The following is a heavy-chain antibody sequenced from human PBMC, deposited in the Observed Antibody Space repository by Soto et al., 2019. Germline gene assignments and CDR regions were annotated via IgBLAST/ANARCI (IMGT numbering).Heavy chain of an antibody. J-gene: IGHJ6*02. V-gene: IGHV3-15*07. Sequence: GGSLRLSCAASGFTFNNGWMNWVRQAPGKGLEWVARIKSKTDGGTTDYAAPVKGRFTISRDDSKNTLYLQMNSLKTEDTAVYYCTTDFLEPDYYFYSGMDVWGQGTAVTVSS. CDR1: GFTFNNGW. CDR2: IKSKTDGGTT. D-gene: IGHD3-3*01. CDR3: TTDFLEPDYYFYSGMDV.